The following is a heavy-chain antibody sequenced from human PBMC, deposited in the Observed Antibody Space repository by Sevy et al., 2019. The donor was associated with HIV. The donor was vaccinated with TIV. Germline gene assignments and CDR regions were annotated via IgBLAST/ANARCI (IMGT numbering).Heavy chain of an antibody. D-gene: IGHD3-10*01. V-gene: IGHV3-7*01. CDR1: GFTFSSYW. Sequence: GESLKISCAASGFTFSSYWMSWVRQAPGKGLEWVAKIKQDGSEKYYVDSVKGRFTISRDNAKNSLYLQMNSLRAEDTAVYYCARDRRFGELFDYYYYYGMDVWGQGTTVTVSS. J-gene: IGHJ6*02. CDR2: IKQDGSEK. CDR3: ARDRRFGELFDYYYYYGMDV.